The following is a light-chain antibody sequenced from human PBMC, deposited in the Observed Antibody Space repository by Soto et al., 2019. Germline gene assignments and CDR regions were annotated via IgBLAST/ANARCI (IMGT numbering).Light chain of an antibody. V-gene: IGKV1-5*01. CDR1: QSISTW. Sequence: DIQMTQSPSTLSASVGDRVTITCRASQSISTWLAWYQQKPGKAPTLLIYHASSLASGVPSRFSGSGSGTEFTLTISSLQPDDFATYHCQQYNCYPRTFGQGTKVEIK. CDR2: HAS. J-gene: IGKJ1*01. CDR3: QQYNCYPRT.